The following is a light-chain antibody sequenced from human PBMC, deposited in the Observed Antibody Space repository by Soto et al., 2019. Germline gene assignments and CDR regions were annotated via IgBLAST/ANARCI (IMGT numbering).Light chain of an antibody. Sequence: QSALTQPRSVSGSPGLSVPISCTGTSSDVGGYNFVSWYQQHPAKAPKLMIYDVSKRPSGVPDRDSGSKSGNTASLTISGLLTEDEAHYYRCSYAGSGTSGVFVTGTKVTVL. CDR1: SSDVGGYNF. J-gene: IGLJ1*01. CDR2: DVS. V-gene: IGLV2-11*01. CDR3: CSYAGSGTSGV.